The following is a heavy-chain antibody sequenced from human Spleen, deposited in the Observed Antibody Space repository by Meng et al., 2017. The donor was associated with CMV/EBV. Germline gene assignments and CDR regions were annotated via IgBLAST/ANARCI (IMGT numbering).Heavy chain of an antibody. V-gene: IGHV3-23*03. CDR2: LFSGGGSA. J-gene: IGHJ4*02. Sequence: SGFTLSSYAMSWVRQAPGKGLEWVSALFSGGGSAYYTDSVKGRFTISRDNSKNTLYLQMNSLRAEDTAVYYCAKYPLYSNSSFFDDWGQGTLVTVSS. CDR1: GFTLSSYA. CDR3: AKYPLYSNSSFFDD. D-gene: IGHD6-6*01.